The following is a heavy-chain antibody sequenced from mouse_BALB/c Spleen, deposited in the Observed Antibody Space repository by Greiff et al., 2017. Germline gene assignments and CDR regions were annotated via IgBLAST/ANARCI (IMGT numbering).Heavy chain of an antibody. V-gene: IGHV14-3*02. J-gene: IGHJ4*01. Sequence: EVQLQQSGAELVKPGASVKLSCTASGFNIKDTYMHWVQQRPEQGLEWIGRIDPANGNTKYDPKFQGKATITADTSSNTAYLQLSSLTSEDTAVYYCARSTIITPYAMDYWGQGTSVTVSS. CDR2: IDPANGNT. D-gene: IGHD2-4*01. CDR1: GFNIKDTY. CDR3: ARSTIITPYAMDY.